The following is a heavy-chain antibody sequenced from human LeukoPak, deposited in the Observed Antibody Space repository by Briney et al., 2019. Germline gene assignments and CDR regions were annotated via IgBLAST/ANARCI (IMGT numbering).Heavy chain of an antibody. CDR2: MYTSGRT. CDR3: ANGGNSGSYFED. J-gene: IGHJ4*03. CDR1: GASINAYY. Sequence: SETLSLTCTVSGASINAYYWSWIRQPAGKGLEWIGRMYTSGRTHYSPSLESRLTMSVDTSKNQVSLKLTSVTAADTAVYYCANGGNSGSYFEDWGQGTLFTVSS. D-gene: IGHD1-26*01. V-gene: IGHV4-4*07.